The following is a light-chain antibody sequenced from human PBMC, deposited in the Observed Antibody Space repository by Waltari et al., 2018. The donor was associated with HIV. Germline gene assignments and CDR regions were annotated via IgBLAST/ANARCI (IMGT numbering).Light chain of an antibody. CDR1: SRAFGDYNS. J-gene: IGLJ1*01. CDR2: DVS. CDR3: CSYAGTYTYV. V-gene: IGLV2-11*01. Sequence: QSALTQPRSVSGSPGQSVPISCTGTSRAFGDYNSFSWYQQHPGKAPKLMIYDVSKWPSGVPDRFSGSKSGNTASLTISGLQAEDEADYYCCSYAGTYTYVFGTGTKVTVL.